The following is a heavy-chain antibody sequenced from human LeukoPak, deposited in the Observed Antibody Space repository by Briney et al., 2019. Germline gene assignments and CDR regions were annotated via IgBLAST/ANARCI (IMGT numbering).Heavy chain of an antibody. Sequence: SETLSLTCAVYGGSFSGYYWSWIRQPPGKGLEWIGEINHSGSTNYNPSLKSRVTISVDTSKNQFSLKLSSVTAADTAVYYCAREGSIVGATPYFQHWGQGTLVTVSS. CDR2: INHSGST. J-gene: IGHJ1*01. D-gene: IGHD1-26*01. V-gene: IGHV4-34*01. CDR3: AREGSIVGATPYFQH. CDR1: GGSFSGYY.